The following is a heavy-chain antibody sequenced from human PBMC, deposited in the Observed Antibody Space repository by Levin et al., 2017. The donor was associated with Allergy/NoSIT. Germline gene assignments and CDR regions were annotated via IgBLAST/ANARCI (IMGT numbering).Heavy chain of an antibody. CDR1: GFTFSSYS. J-gene: IGHJ3*02. Sequence: GESLKISCAASGFTFSSYSMNWVRQAPGKGLEWVSSISSSSSYIYYADSVKGRFTISRDNAKNSLYLQMNSLRAEDTAVYYCARDRSGTGTSLDAFDIWGQGTMVTVSS. CDR2: ISSSSSYI. V-gene: IGHV3-21*01. D-gene: IGHD1-7*01. CDR3: ARDRSGTGTSLDAFDI.